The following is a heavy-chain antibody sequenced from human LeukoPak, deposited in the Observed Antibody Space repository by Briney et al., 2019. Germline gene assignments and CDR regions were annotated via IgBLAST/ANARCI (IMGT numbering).Heavy chain of an antibody. V-gene: IGHV3-74*01. J-gene: IGHJ4*02. CDR2: ICPGGTIT. Sequence: GGSLRLSCTASGFTFSNYCMHWVRQTPGKGLIWVSRICPGGTITDYADSVKGRFTISRDDAKNMMFLQMNSLRADDTAVYYCVRDFRSADYWGQGILVTVSS. CDR1: GFTFSNYC. CDR3: VRDFRSADY.